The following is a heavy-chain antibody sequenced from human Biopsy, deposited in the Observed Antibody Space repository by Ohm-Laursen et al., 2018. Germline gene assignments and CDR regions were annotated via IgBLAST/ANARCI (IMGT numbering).Heavy chain of an antibody. CDR2: ISWNSDSI. CDR1: GFSFDNYV. J-gene: IGHJ6*02. D-gene: IGHD6-13*01. CDR3: AKDRYPSSWHYYYGMDV. Sequence: SLRLSCAASGFSFDNYVMHWVRQAPGKGLEWVSGISWNSDSICYADSVKGRFTISRDNAKNSLYLQMNSLRSEDTALYYCAKDRYPSSWHYYYGMDVWGQGTTVTVSS. V-gene: IGHV3-9*01.